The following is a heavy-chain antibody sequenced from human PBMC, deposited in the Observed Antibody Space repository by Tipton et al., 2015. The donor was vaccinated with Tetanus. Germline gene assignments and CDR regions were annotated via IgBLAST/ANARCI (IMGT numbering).Heavy chain of an antibody. V-gene: IGHV4-31*11. J-gene: IGHJ4*02. CDR1: GGSISGPNW. CDR2: IYYTAHN. CDR3: ARGLPREPFYFDY. Sequence: TLSLTCAVTGGSISGPNWWSWVRQQPGKGLEWIGNIYYTAHNSYNPSLDSRVSISVDTSKNQCSLRLTSVTAADTAVYFCARGLPREPFYFDYWGQGKQVIVSS. D-gene: IGHD1-26*01.